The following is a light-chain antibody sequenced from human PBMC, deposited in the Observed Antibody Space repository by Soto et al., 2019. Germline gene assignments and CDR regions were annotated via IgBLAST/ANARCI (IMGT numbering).Light chain of an antibody. CDR1: QGIYNY. CDR3: XXYXSFPLT. CDR2: AAS. Sequence: DIQMTQSPSSLSASVGDRVTLTCRASQGIYNYLAWFQQKPGKAPKSLIYAASSLETGVPSKFSGSGSGTDFTLTXXSLQPEDFXXXXXXXYXSFPLTFGGGTKVEIK. J-gene: IGKJ4*01. V-gene: IGKV1-16*02.